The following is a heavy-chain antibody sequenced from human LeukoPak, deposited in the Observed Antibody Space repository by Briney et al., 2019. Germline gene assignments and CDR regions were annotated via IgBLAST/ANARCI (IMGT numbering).Heavy chain of an antibody. D-gene: IGHD4-17*01. V-gene: IGHV3-11*04. CDR2: ISSSGSTI. CDR3: ARSRLNTVTTGFDP. Sequence: GGSLRLSCAASGFTFSDYYMSWIRQAPGKGLEWVSYISSSGSTIYYADSVKGRFTISRDNAKNSLYLQMNSLRAEDTAVYYCARSRLNTVTTGFDPWGQGTLVTVSS. CDR1: GFTFSDYY. J-gene: IGHJ5*02.